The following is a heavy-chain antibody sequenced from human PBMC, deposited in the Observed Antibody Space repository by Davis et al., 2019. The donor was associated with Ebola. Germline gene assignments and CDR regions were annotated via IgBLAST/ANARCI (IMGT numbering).Heavy chain of an antibody. V-gene: IGHV1-46*01. CDR2: INPSGGST. D-gene: IGHD1-26*01. CDR3: ARVGARIHYYYGMDV. Sequence: ASVKVSCKTSGFTFTENYLHWVRQAPGQGLEWMGIINPSGGSTSYAQKFQGRVTMTRDTSTSTVYMELSSLRSEDTAVYYCARVGARIHYYYGMDVWGQGTTVTVSS. J-gene: IGHJ6*02. CDR1: GFTFTENY.